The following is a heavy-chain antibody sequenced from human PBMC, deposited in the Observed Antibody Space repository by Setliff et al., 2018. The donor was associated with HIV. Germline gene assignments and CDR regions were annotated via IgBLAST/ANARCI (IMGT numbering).Heavy chain of an antibody. CDR1: GDSISRGSHY. CDR3: ARERLSRLGFDY. CDR2: IYTGGNA. V-gene: IGHV4-61*09. J-gene: IGHJ4*02. Sequence: PSETLSLTCTVSGDSISRGSHYWSWIRQPAGKGLEWIGHIYTGGNANYNPSLQSRVTISVDTSKNQFSLMLGSMTAADTAVYYCARERLSRLGFDYWGQGTLVTVSS. D-gene: IGHD1-1*01.